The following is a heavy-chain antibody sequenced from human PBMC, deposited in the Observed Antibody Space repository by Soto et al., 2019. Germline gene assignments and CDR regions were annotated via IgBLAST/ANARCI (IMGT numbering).Heavy chain of an antibody. J-gene: IGHJ4*02. V-gene: IGHV4-59*01. CDR3: ARDPHGSGNFDY. Sequence: QVQLQESGPGLVKPSETLSLTCTVSGGSISSYYWSWIRQPPGKGLEWIGYIYYTGSTNYNPSLKSRVTISVDTSKNQFSLKLSSVNAADTAVYYCARDPHGSGNFDYWGQGTLVTVSS. CDR2: IYYTGST. D-gene: IGHD3-10*01. CDR1: GGSISSYY.